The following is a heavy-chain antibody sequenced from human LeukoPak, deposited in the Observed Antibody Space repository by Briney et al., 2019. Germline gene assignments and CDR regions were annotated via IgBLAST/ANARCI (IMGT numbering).Heavy chain of an antibody. CDR3: ARESGGLPDY. V-gene: IGHV1-69*06. CDR1: GGTFSSYA. Sequence: ASVKVSCKASGGTFSSYAISWVRQAPGQGLEWMGGIIPIFGTANYAQKFQGRVTITADKSTNTAYMELSSLRSEDTAVYYCARESGGLPDYWGQGTLVTVSS. D-gene: IGHD2-15*01. J-gene: IGHJ4*02. CDR2: IIPIFGTA.